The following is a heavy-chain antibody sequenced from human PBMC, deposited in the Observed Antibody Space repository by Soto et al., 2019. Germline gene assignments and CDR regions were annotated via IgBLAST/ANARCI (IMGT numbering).Heavy chain of an antibody. V-gene: IGHV3-23*01. CDR1: GFTFSSYA. J-gene: IGHJ4*02. CDR2: ISGSGGST. D-gene: IGHD3-22*01. Sequence: GGSLRLSCAASGFTFSSYAMSWVRQAPGKGLEWVSAISGSGGSTYYADSVKGRFTISRDNSKNTLYLQMNSLRAEDTAVYYCAKDHTMIVVVMRIDYWGQGTLVTVSS. CDR3: AKDHTMIVVVMRIDY.